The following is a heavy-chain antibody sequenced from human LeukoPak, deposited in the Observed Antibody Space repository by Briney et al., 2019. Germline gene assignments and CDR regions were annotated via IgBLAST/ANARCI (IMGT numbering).Heavy chain of an antibody. CDR2: IYSGGST. D-gene: IGHD6-6*01. CDR3: VRDLTTSSTAYLHH. Sequence: GGSLRLSCAASGFTVSSNYMSWVRQAPGKGLEWVSVIYSGGSTYYADSVKGRFTISRDNSKNTPYLQMNSLRAEDTAVYYCVRDLTTSSTAYLHHWGQGTLVTVSS. J-gene: IGHJ1*01. V-gene: IGHV3-53*01. CDR1: GFTVSSNY.